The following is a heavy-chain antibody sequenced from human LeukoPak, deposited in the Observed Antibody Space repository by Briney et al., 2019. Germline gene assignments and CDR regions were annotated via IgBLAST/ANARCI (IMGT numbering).Heavy chain of an antibody. J-gene: IGHJ4*02. V-gene: IGHV3-48*04. CDR1: GFTFSSYS. D-gene: IGHD5-18*01. CDR2: ISSTSSTI. CDR3: SRLRGYSYGYADY. Sequence: GGSLRLSCAASGFTFSSYSMNWVRQAPGKGLEWVSHISSTSSTIYYADSVKGRFTISRDNAKNSVYLQMNSLRAEDTAVYYCSRLRGYSYGYADYWGQGTLVTVSS.